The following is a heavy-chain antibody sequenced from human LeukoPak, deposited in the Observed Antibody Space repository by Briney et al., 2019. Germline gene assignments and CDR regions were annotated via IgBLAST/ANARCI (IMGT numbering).Heavy chain of an antibody. D-gene: IGHD3-10*01. CDR1: GFDFTVYW. CDR3: ARDGVRAVTFNHYYFLDV. V-gene: IGHV3-7*01. Sequence: QPGGSLRVSCTASGFDFTVYWMTWVRQAPGKGLEWVANIKQDGSEKYYVDSVKGRFTISRDNAKNSVFLQMNSLRAEDTALYYCARDGVRAVTFNHYYFLDVWGKGTTVTVSS. CDR2: IKQDGSEK. J-gene: IGHJ6*03.